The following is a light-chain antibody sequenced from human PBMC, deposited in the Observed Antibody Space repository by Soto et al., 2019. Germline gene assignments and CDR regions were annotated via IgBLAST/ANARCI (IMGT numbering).Light chain of an antibody. CDR1: QSVNSN. V-gene: IGKV3-20*01. CDR3: QQYGSSGT. CDR2: GAS. Sequence: EIVLTQSPATLSLSPGEGATLSCRASQSVNSNLAWYQQKPGQAPRLLIYGASNRATGIPDRFSGSGSGTDFTLTISRLEPEDFAVYYCQQYGSSGTFGQGTKVDIK. J-gene: IGKJ1*01.